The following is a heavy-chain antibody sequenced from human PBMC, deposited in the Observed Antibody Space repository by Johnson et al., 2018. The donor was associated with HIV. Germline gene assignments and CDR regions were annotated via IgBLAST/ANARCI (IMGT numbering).Heavy chain of an antibody. D-gene: IGHD3-22*01. CDR2: IWSDGSNK. Sequence: QVQLVESGGGVVQPGRSLRLSCAASGFTFSSYAINWVRQAPGKGLEWVAVIWSDGSNKYYVDSVKGRFTISRDNSKNTLYLQMNSLRAEDTAVYYCARVRGLIAFDIWGQGTMVTVSS. CDR1: GFTFSSYA. CDR3: ARVRGLIAFDI. J-gene: IGHJ3*02. V-gene: IGHV3-33*08.